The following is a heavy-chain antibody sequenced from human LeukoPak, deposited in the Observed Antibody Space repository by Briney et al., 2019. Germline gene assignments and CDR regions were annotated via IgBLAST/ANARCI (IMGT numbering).Heavy chain of an antibody. CDR3: VRQSTGLDY. Sequence: GGSLRLSCAASGFTFSSHGMHWVRQAPGKGLEWVAVIEPDGSNKYHADSVKGRFTISRDNSKNTLYLQLDSLRSEDTAVYYCVRQSTGLDYWGQGTLVTVSS. D-gene: IGHD5/OR15-5a*01. J-gene: IGHJ4*02. CDR2: IEPDGSNK. CDR1: GFTFSSHG. V-gene: IGHV3-30*03.